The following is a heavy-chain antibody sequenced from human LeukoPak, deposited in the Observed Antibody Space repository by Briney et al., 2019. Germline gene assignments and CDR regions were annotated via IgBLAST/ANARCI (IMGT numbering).Heavy chain of an antibody. D-gene: IGHD5-18*01. CDR2: ISGSDGRT. V-gene: IGHV3-23*01. CDR3: AKDRDTYGYVTSFDY. J-gene: IGHJ4*02. Sequence: PGGSLRLSCAASGFTFSSYAMSWVRRTPGQGLEWVSAISGSDGRTYYADPVKGRFTISRDNSKNTLYLQMNSLRADDTAVFYCAKDRDTYGYVTSFDYWGQGTLVTVSS. CDR1: GFTFSSYA.